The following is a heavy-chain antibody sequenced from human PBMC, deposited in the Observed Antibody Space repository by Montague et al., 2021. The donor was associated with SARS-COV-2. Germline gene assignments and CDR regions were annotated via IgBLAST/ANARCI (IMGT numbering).Heavy chain of an antibody. CDR1: GFIFSSCE. Sequence: SLRLSCEASGFIFSSCEINWVRQAPGKGLEWISYISSSGGGSTKHYTXSVKGRFTISRDNAKNSLYLQMNSLRVEDTAIYYCARDRDWDDWCGMDVWGQGTTVTVSS. CDR2: ISSSGGGSTK. CDR3: ARDRDWDDWCGMDV. J-gene: IGHJ6*02. V-gene: IGHV3-48*03. D-gene: IGHD2-21*01.